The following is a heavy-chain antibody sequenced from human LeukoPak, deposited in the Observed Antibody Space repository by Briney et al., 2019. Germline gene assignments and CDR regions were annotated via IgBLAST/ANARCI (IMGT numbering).Heavy chain of an antibody. Sequence: ASVKVSCKTSGYTFTAHYIHWVRQAPGQGLEWMGWIDPNSGGTNYAQKFLGGVTMTGDTSINTAFMEIRRLRSDDTAIYYCARGSGTTIVRGVITNYFDLWGRGSLVTVSS. D-gene: IGHD3-10*01. CDR3: ARGSGTTIVRGVITNYFDL. CDR2: IDPNSGGT. V-gene: IGHV1-2*02. CDR1: GYTFTAHY. J-gene: IGHJ2*01.